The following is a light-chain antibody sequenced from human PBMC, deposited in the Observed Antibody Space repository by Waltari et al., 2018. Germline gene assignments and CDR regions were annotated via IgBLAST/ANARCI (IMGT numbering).Light chain of an antibody. V-gene: IGKV3-11*01. CDR2: DAT. CDR3: QQRSNWVS. Sequence: EIVLTQSPATLSLSPGERATLSGRASQSVRIYLAWYQQKPGQAPRLLNYDATNRATGIPARFTGSGSGTDFTLTIDSLEPEDFAVYYCQQRSNWVSFGGGTKVEIK. J-gene: IGKJ4*01. CDR1: QSVRIY.